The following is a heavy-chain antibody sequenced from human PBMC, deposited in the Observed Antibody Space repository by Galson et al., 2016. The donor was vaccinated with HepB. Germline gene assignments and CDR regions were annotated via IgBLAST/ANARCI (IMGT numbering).Heavy chain of an antibody. CDR1: GASLSGYY. CDR3: ARGPFSTIELFAHFDP. V-gene: IGHV4-34*01. CDR2: MDRGGSA. J-gene: IGHJ5*02. D-gene: IGHD4/OR15-4a*01. Sequence: SETLSLTCAVYGASLSGYYWSWIRQPPGKGLEWIAMMDRGGSAKYNPSLQSRVTMSIDTSKNQFSLTLSSVTAADTAIYYCARGPFSTIELFAHFDPWGQGVLVTVSS.